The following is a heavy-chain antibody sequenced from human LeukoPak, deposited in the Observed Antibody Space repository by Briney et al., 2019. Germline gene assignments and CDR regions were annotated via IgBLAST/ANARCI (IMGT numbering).Heavy chain of an antibody. Sequence: SSETLSLTCTVSGVSISSYFCNWLRQSAGKGLEWIGRIYTSGSTNYNPSLKSQVTMSVDTSKNQFALKLSSVPAADTAVYYCARETRVSIGYYCDYWGQGTLVTVSS. D-gene: IGHD3-22*01. J-gene: IGHJ4*02. CDR3: ARETRVSIGYYCDY. CDR2: IYTSGST. CDR1: GVSISSYF. V-gene: IGHV4-4*07.